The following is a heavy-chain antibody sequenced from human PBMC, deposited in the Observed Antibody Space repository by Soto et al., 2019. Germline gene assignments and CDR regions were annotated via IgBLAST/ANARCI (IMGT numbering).Heavy chain of an antibody. CDR3: ARAIAVTTPWFDP. Sequence: EHLQESGPGLVKPSQTLSLTCTVSGGSVSSGDYRWSWIRQHPGKDLEWIGYIDYSGSTYYNPSLRSRVSISVDTAKNQFSLRLNSVTAADSAVYYCARAIAVTTPWFDPWGQGTLVTVSS. CDR2: IDYSGST. D-gene: IGHD4-17*01. CDR1: GGSVSSGDYR. J-gene: IGHJ5*02. V-gene: IGHV4-31*03.